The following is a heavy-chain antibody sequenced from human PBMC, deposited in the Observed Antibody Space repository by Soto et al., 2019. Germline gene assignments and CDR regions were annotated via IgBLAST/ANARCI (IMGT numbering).Heavy chain of an antibody. Sequence: PSETLSLTCTVSGGSISPYYWSWIRQPPRKGLEWIGYIYYSGNTYYNPSLKSRVTMSVDTSRNQLLLQLNSVTAADTAVYYCARDAPPADYWGQGTQVTVSS. CDR1: GGSISPYY. V-gene: IGHV4-59*01. CDR2: IYYSGNT. CDR3: ARDAPPADY. J-gene: IGHJ4*02.